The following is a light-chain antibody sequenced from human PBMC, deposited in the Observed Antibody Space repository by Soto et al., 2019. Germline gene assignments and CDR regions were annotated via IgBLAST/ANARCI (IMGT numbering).Light chain of an antibody. CDR1: PAIGTW. CDR3: QQYTTYPLT. CDR2: AAS. J-gene: IGKJ4*01. Sequence: DIQLTQSPSSLTASIGDTVTITCRASPAIGTWLAWHQQKPEKAPKSLIYAASTLQSGVPSRFNGSGSGTDFTLTINSLQPEDCATSYCQQYTTYPLTFGGGTKVEIK. V-gene: IGKV1D-16*01.